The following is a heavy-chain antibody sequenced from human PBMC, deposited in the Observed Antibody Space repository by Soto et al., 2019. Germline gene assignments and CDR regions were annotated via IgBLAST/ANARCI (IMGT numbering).Heavy chain of an antibody. Sequence: QVQLVQSGAEVKKPGASVKVSCKAPGYTFTNYDINWVRQATGQGLEWMGWINTKSGNRGYAQQFQGRVIMTSSTSITTDYMELSGLRSEDTAVYYCVRVYGEIDYWGQGTLVTVSS. D-gene: IGHD3-10*01. J-gene: IGHJ4*02. V-gene: IGHV1-8*01. CDR2: INTKSGNR. CDR3: VRVYGEIDY. CDR1: GYTFTNYD.